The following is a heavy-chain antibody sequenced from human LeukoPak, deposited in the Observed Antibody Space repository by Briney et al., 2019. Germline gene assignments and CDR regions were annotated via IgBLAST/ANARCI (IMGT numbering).Heavy chain of an antibody. V-gene: IGHV3-7*01. Sequence: GGSLRLSCAASGFTFSYYWMSWVRQAPGKGLEWVANIKQDGSEKYYVDSLKGRFTISRDDARNSLYLQMNSLRAEGTAVYYCVREETYSSGWYGPDYWGQGTLVTVSS. CDR3: VREETYSSGWYGPDY. CDR2: IKQDGSEK. J-gene: IGHJ4*02. D-gene: IGHD6-19*01. CDR1: GFTFSYYW.